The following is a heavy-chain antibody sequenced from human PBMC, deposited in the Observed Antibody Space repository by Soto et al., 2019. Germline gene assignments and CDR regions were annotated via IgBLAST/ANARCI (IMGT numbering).Heavy chain of an antibody. J-gene: IGHJ4*02. V-gene: IGHV3-13*01. CDR3: ARGSDGANDY. CDR1: WVTFNSYD. Sequence: CGTLRLACASCWVTFNSYDMSWVRQAAGKGLEWVSAIGTAGDTDYPVSVKGRFTISIENAKNSLYLKMNSLRAGDTAVYYCARGSDGANDYWGQGTMGTVSS. CDR2: IGTAGDT.